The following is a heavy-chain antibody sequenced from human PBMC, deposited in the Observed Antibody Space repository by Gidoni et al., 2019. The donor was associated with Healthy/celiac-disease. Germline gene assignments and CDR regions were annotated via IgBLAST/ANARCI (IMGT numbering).Heavy chain of an antibody. J-gene: IGHJ4*02. Sequence: EVQLVESGGGLVKPGGSLSLSCAASGFTFSSYSMNWVRQAPGKGLEWVSSISSSSSYIYYADSVKGRFTISRDNAKNSLDLQMNSLRAEDTAVYYCARENHYDTIDYWGQGTLVTVSS. CDR3: ARENHYDTIDY. CDR1: GFTFSSYS. D-gene: IGHD3-22*01. V-gene: IGHV3-21*01. CDR2: ISSSSSYI.